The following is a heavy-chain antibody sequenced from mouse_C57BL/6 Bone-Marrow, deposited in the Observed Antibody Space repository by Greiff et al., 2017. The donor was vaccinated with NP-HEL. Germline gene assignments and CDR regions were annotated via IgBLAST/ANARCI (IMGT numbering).Heavy chain of an antibody. CDR1: GFTFSSYG. Sequence: EVKLVESGGDLVKPGGSLKLSCAASGFTFSSYGMSWVRQTPDKRLEWVATISSGGSYTYYPDSVKGRFTIARDNAKNTLYLQMSSLKSEDTAMYYCARRLTVAYFDYWGQGTTLTVSS. CDR3: ARRLTVAYFDY. D-gene: IGHD1-1*01. J-gene: IGHJ2*01. CDR2: ISSGGSYT. V-gene: IGHV5-6*02.